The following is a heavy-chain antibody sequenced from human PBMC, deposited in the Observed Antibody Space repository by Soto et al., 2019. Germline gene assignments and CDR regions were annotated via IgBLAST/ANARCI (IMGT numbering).Heavy chain of an antibody. D-gene: IGHD3-10*01. CDR2: MYHTGST. CDR3: ARVRGGDTHVFDF. Sequence: QLHLHESGPGLVKPSETLSLSCSVSGDSITRSGFYWAWIRRPPGKELEWIGSMYHTGSTYYKPSLESRLNMSVDTAKSQVSLRLTSMTAADAGVYFCARVRGGDTHVFDFWGQGARVTVSS. V-gene: IGHV4-39*01. J-gene: IGHJ4*02. CDR1: GDSITRSGFY.